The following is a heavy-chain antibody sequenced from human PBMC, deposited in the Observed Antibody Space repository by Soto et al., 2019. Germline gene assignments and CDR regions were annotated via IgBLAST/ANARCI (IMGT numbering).Heavy chain of an antibody. D-gene: IGHD2-15*01. CDR2: ISGSGGST. CDR1: GFTFSSYA. Sequence: GGSLRLSCAASGFTFSSYAMSWVRQAPGKGLEWVSAISGSGGSTYYADSVKGRFTISRDNSKNTLYLQMNSLRAEDTAVYYCAKEALGYCSGGSCQGVNDYWGQGTLVTVSS. CDR3: AKEALGYCSGGSCQGVNDY. J-gene: IGHJ4*02. V-gene: IGHV3-23*01.